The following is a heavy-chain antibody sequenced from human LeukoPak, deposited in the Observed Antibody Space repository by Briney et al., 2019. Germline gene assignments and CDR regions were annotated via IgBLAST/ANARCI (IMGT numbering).Heavy chain of an antibody. CDR1: GFTFSSYA. CDR3: AREGIAAAGYDY. V-gene: IGHV3-30-3*01. CDR2: ISYDGSNK. J-gene: IGHJ4*02. Sequence: GRSLRLSCAASGFTFSSYAMHWVRQAPGKGLEWVAVISYDGSNKYYADSVKGRFTISRDNSKNTLYLQMNSLRAEDTAVYYCAREGIAAAGYDYWGQGTLVTVSS. D-gene: IGHD6-13*01.